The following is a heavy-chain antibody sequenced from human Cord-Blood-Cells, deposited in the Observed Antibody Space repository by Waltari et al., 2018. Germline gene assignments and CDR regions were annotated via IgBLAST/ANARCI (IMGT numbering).Heavy chain of an antibody. D-gene: IGHD6-13*01. J-gene: IGHJ4*02. Sequence: QVQLQESGPGLVKPSVPLSLTCAVSGGSISSSNWWSWVRQPPGKGLEWIGEIDRRRSTNYNPSIKRRVTISVEKSKNQFSLKLSSVTAADTAVYYCARKRPYSSSWYYFDYWGQGTLVTVSS. CDR3: ARKRPYSSSWYYFDY. V-gene: IGHV4-4*02. CDR2: IDRRRST. CDR1: GGSISSSNW.